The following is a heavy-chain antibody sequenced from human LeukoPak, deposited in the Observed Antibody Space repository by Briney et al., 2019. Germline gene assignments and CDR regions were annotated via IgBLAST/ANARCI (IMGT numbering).Heavy chain of an antibody. Sequence: PGGTLRLSCSASGFTFTTYGMNWVRQAPGKGLEWVSSIISSGGVTYYADSVKGRFTISRDNSKNTVYLQMDSLRAEDSAVYYCAKNAGYSYGLYYFDYWGQGTLVTVSS. J-gene: IGHJ4*02. CDR2: IISSGGVT. CDR3: AKNAGYSYGLYYFDY. CDR1: GFTFTTYG. D-gene: IGHD5-18*01. V-gene: IGHV3-23*01.